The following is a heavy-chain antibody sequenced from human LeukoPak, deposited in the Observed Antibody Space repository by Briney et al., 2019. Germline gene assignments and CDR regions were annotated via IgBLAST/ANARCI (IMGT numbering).Heavy chain of an antibody. Sequence: SETLSLTCTVSGGSISSSGYYWGWIRQAPGKGLEWIASIYYSGSTYYNPSLKSRVTISVDTSKNQLSLKLSSLTAADTAVYYCARHEYSGSYYGLSWFDPWGQGTLVTVSS. CDR3: ARHEYSGSYYGLSWFDP. CDR1: GGSISSSGYY. D-gene: IGHD1-26*01. V-gene: IGHV4-39*01. J-gene: IGHJ5*02. CDR2: IYYSGST.